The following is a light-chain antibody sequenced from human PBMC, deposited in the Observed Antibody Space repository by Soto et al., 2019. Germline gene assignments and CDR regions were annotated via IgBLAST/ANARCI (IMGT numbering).Light chain of an antibody. V-gene: IGKV3-20*01. CDR2: GAS. CDR1: QSVTRNY. J-gene: IGKJ1*01. CDR3: QQYGDSSWS. Sequence: ESALTQSPGTLSLSPGERATLSCRASQSVTRNYFAWYQQKPGQAPRLLIYGASRRATGIPDRFSGSGSGTDFTLTVSRLEPEDSAVYYCQQYGDSSWSFGQGAKVE.